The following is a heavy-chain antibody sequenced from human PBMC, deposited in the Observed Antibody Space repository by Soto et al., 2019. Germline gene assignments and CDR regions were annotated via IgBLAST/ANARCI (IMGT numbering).Heavy chain of an antibody. J-gene: IGHJ4*02. Sequence: QVQLVESGGGVVQPGRSLRLSCAASGFTFSRYAMHWVRQAPGKGLEWVAVISSDGSNEYYAGSVKGRFTISRDNSKNTLYLQMYGLRVEDTAVYYCARFKGCSGGSCYPYFDYWGQGTLVTVSS. D-gene: IGHD2-15*01. CDR3: ARFKGCSGGSCYPYFDY. CDR1: GFTFSRYA. CDR2: ISSDGSNE. V-gene: IGHV3-30-3*01.